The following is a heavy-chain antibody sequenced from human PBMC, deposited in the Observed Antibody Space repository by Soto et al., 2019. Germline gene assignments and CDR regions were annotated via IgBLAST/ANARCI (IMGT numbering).Heavy chain of an antibody. CDR3: ARDGDGYDH. CDR2: IYSSGGT. V-gene: IGHV4-61*01. J-gene: IGHJ1*01. CDR1: GGSISSGSYY. D-gene: IGHD5-12*01. Sequence: QVQLQESGPGLVKPSETLSLTCSVSGGSISSGSYYWTWIRQPPGKGLEWIGYIYSSGGTSYNPSLKSRVTISVDTSKNQFSLKLSSVTAAYTAVYYCARDGDGYDHWGQGTLVTVSS.